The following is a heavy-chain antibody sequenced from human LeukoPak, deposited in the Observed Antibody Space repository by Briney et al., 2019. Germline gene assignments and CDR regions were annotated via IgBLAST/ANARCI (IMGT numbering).Heavy chain of an antibody. Sequence: SVKGRFTISRDNAKNSLYLQMNSLRAEDTAVYYCATSNTALTFFDHWGQGTLVTVSS. V-gene: IGHV3-11*06. CDR3: ATSNTALTFFDH. D-gene: IGHD5-18*01. J-gene: IGHJ4*02.